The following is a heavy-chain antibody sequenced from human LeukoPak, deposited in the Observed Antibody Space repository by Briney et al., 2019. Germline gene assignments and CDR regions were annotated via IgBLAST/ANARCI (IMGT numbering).Heavy chain of an antibody. CDR3: ARQRAYRDVFDI. D-gene: IGHD1-14*01. V-gene: IGHV4-39*01. J-gene: IGHJ3*02. Sequence: SETLSLTCTVSGGSISSYYWGWIRQAPGKGLEWIGSIYYSGNTYYNPSLMSRVTISVDTSKNQFSLKLPSVTAADTAVYYCARQRAYRDVFDIWGQGTMVTVSS. CDR2: IYYSGNT. CDR1: GGSISSYY.